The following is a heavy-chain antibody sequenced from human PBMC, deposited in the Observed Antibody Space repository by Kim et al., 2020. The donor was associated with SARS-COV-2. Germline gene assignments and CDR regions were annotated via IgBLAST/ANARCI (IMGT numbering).Heavy chain of an antibody. CDR2: IYYSGST. CDR3: ARTTVTDAFDI. D-gene: IGHD4-17*01. J-gene: IGHJ3*02. CDR1: GGSISSGDYY. V-gene: IGHV4-30-4*01. Sequence: SETLSLTCTVSGGSISSGDYYWSWIRQPPGKGLEWIGYIYYSGSTYYNPSLKSRVTISVDTSKNQFSLKLSSVTAADTAVYYCARTTVTDAFDIWGQGTMVTVSS.